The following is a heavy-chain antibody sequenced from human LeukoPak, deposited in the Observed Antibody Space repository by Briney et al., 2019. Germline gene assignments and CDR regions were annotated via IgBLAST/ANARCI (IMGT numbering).Heavy chain of an antibody. CDR1: GASTTSYY. J-gene: IGHJ4*02. CDR2: IYSDGTT. V-gene: IGHV4-59*01. Sequence: PSETLSLTCSVSGASTTSYYWNWIRQAPGKGLEWIGYIYSDGTTSYSPSLRSRVTISIDTSRNQFSLKLSSVTAADAAVYYCARDTRSYDTSGYYYFDYWAREPWSPPPQ. CDR3: ARDTRSYDTSGYYYFDY. D-gene: IGHD3-22*01.